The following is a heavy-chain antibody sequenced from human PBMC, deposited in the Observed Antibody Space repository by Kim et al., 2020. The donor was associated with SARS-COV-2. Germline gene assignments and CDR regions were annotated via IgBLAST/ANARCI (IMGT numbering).Heavy chain of an antibody. Sequence: GGSLRLSCAASGFTFSNAWMSWVRQAPGKGLEWVGRIKSKTDGGTTDYAAPVKGRFTISRDDSKNTLYLQMNSLKTEDTAVYYCRTGTTVPYYYGMDVWGQGTTVTVSS. V-gene: IGHV3-15*01. J-gene: IGHJ6*02. CDR3: RTGTTVPYYYGMDV. CDR1: GFTFSNAW. CDR2: IKSKTDGGTT. D-gene: IGHD1-1*01.